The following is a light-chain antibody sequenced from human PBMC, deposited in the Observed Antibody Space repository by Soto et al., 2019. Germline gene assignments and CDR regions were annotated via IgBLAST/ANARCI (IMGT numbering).Light chain of an antibody. CDR3: QQYGSSPRLT. CDR1: QSVSSSY. V-gene: IGKV3-20*01. Sequence: EIVLTQSPGTLFLSQGERATLSCRASQSVSSSYLAWYQQKPGQAPRLLIYGASSRATGIPDRFSGSGSGTDFTLTISRLEPEDFAVYYCQQYGSSPRLTFGGGTKVDIK. J-gene: IGKJ4*01. CDR2: GAS.